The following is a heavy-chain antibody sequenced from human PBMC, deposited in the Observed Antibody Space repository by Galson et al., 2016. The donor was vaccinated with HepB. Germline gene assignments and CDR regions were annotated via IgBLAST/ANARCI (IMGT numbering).Heavy chain of an antibody. J-gene: IGHJ4*02. V-gene: IGHV3-74*01. CDR1: GFTFTNYD. Sequence: SLRLSCAASGFTFTNYDIHWVRQAPGTGLVWVSRINIVGNSITYADSVKGRFAISRDNAKNTVHLQMNSLRAEDTAVYYCTRDYYGSLDHWGQGTLVTVSS. CDR2: INIVGNSI. CDR3: TRDYYGSLDH. D-gene: IGHD3-10*01.